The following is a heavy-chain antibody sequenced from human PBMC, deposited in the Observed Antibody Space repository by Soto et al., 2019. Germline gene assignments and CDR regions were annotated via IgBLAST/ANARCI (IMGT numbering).Heavy chain of an antibody. D-gene: IGHD2-15*01. CDR2: FDPEDGET. V-gene: IGHV1-24*01. Sequence: ASVKVSCKVSGYTLTELSMHWVRQAHGKGLEWMGGFDPEDGETIYAQKFQGRVTMTEDTSTDTAYMELSSLRSEDTAVYYCATLGYCSGGGCRHNYYFDYWGQGSLVTVSS. J-gene: IGHJ4*02. CDR3: ATLGYCSGGGCRHNYYFDY. CDR1: GYTLTELS.